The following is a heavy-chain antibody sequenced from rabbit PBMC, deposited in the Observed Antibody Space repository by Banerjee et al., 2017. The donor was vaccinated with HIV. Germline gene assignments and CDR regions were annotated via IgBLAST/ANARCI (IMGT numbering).Heavy chain of an antibody. CDR3: ARGRYAAYAGYGYATSAFDP. J-gene: IGHJ2*01. CDR2: ISSNTGNT. Sequence: QEQLEESGGDLVKPEGSLTLTCTASGFSFSNKYVMCWVRQAPGQGLEWIACISSNTGNTVYASWAKGPFTISKTSSTTVTLQMTSLTAADTATYFCARGRYAAYAGYGYATSAFDPWGPGTLVTVS. D-gene: IGHD6-1*01. CDR1: GFSFSNKYV. V-gene: IGHV1S45*01.